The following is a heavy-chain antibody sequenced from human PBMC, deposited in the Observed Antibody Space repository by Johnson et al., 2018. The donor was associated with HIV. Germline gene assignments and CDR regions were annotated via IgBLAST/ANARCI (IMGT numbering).Heavy chain of an antibody. CDR1: GFTFSSYA. J-gene: IGHJ3*02. V-gene: IGHV3-30*04. CDR3: ARGGSCYNAHFDI. CDR2: ISYDGSNK. D-gene: IGHD2-15*01. Sequence: QVQLVESGGGVVQPGRSLRLSCAASGFTFSSYAMHWVRQAPGKGLEWVAVISYDGSNKYYADSVKGRITISRDNAKNSLYLQMNSLRAEDTAVYYCARGGSCYNAHFDIWGQGTMVTVSS.